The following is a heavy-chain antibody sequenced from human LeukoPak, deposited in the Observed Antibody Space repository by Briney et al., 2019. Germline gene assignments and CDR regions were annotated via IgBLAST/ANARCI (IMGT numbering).Heavy chain of an antibody. D-gene: IGHD3-10*01. V-gene: IGHV4-59*01. J-gene: IGHJ4*02. CDR3: ARDRGRTGGFDY. Sequence: SETLSLTCTVAGGSISSYYWTWIRQPPGKGLEWIAYTHYSGSTNYNPFLMGRVTISLDTSKTQFSLNLSSVTAADTGVYFCARDRGRTGGFDYWGQRTLVTVSS. CDR2: THYSGST. CDR1: GGSISSYY.